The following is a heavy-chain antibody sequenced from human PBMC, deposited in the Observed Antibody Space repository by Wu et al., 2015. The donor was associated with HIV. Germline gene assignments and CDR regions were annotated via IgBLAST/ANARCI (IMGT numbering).Heavy chain of an antibody. CDR2: IIPIFGTA. D-gene: IGHD4-17*01. J-gene: IGHJ5*02. CDR3: ARDSEILYGDYGIFDP. Sequence: QVQLVQSGAEVKKPGSSVKVSCKASGGTFSSYAISWVRQAPGQGLEWMGRIIPIFGTANYAQKFQGRVTTTADESTSTAYMELSSLRSEDTAVYYCARDSEILYGDYGIFDPWGQGTLVTVSS. V-gene: IGHV1-69*13. CDR1: GGTFSSYA.